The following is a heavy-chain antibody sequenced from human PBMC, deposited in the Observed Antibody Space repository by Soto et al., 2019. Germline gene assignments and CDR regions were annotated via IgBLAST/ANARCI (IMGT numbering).Heavy chain of an antibody. V-gene: IGHV5-51*01. CDR2: IYPGDSDT. J-gene: IGHJ6*02. CDR1: GYSFTSYW. Sequence: LGESLKISCKGSGYSFTSYWIGWVRQMPGKGLEWMGIIYPGDSDTRYSPSFQGQVTISADKSISTAYLQWSSLKASDTAMYYCATLPHSRLGYCSGGSCYGMDVWGQGTTVTVSS. D-gene: IGHD2-15*01. CDR3: ATLPHSRLGYCSGGSCYGMDV.